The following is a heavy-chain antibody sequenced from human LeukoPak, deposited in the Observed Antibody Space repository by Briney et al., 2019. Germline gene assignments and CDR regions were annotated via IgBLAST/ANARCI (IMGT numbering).Heavy chain of an antibody. CDR2: VYSSGST. V-gene: IGHV4-4*07. CDR3: ARGDSGYSSNWYDY. D-gene: IGHD6-13*01. J-gene: IGHJ5*01. CDR1: GGSISSYY. Sequence: KPSETLSLTCTVSGGSISSYYWSWIRQPAGKGLVWIGRVYSSGSTKYNPSLKSRVTMSVDTSKNQFSLKLSSVTAADTAVYYCARGDSGYSSNWYDYWGQGTLVTVSS.